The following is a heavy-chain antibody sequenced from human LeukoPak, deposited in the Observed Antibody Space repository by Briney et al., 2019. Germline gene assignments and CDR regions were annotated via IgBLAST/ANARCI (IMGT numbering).Heavy chain of an antibody. J-gene: IGHJ4*02. CDR1: GVSFSGYY. CDR3: ARIYCSSTSCGAGGTGDY. D-gene: IGHD2-2*01. V-gene: IGHV4-34*01. Sequence: SETLSLTCAVYGVSFSGYYWSWIRQPPGKGLEWIGEINHSGSTNYNPSLKSRVTISVDTSKNQFSLKLSSVTAPDTAVYYCARIYCSSTSCGAGGTGDYWGQGTLVTVSS. CDR2: INHSGST.